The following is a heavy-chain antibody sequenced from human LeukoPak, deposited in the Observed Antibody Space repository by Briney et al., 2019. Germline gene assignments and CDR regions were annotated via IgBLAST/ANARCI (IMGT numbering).Heavy chain of an antibody. Sequence: GGSLRLSCAASGFTFSSYAMSWVRQAPGTGPEWVSAISGSGGSTYYADSVKGRFTISRDNSKNTLYLQMNSLRAEDTAVYYCANEAQQQSIFDYWGQGTLVTVSS. V-gene: IGHV3-23*01. CDR3: ANEAQQQSIFDY. CDR1: GFTFSSYA. J-gene: IGHJ4*02. CDR2: ISGSGGST. D-gene: IGHD6-13*01.